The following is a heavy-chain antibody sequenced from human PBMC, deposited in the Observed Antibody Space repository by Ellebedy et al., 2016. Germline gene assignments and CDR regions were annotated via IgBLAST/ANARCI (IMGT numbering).Heavy chain of an antibody. D-gene: IGHD2-15*01. J-gene: IGHJ4*02. V-gene: IGHV4-4*07. Sequence: SETLSLTXTVSGGSISSYYWSWIRQPAGKGLEWIGRIYTSGSTNYNPSLKSRVTMSVDTSKNQFSLKLSSVTAADTAVYDCARDRGSYCSGGSCYTDWGQGTLVTVSS. CDR3: ARDRGSYCSGGSCYTD. CDR1: GGSISSYY. CDR2: IYTSGST.